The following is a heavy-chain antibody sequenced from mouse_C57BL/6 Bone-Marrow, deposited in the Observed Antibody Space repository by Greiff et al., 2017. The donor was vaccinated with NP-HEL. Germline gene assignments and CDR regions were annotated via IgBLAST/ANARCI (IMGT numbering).Heavy chain of an antibody. D-gene: IGHD1-1*01. CDR2: INPNTGGT. J-gene: IGHJ2*01. V-gene: IGHV1-26*01. CDR3: ARDHYYGSLDY. CDR1: GYTFTDYY. Sequence: EVQLQQSGPELVQPGASVKISCKASGYTFTDYYMNWVKQSHGKSLEWIGDINPNTGGTSYNQKFKGKATLTVDKSSSTAYMELRSLTSEDSSVYYFARDHYYGSLDYWGQGTTLTVSS.